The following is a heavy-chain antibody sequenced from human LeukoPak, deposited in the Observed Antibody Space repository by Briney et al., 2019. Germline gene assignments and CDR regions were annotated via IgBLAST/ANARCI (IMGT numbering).Heavy chain of an antibody. J-gene: IGHJ4*02. Sequence: SVKASCKAFGGTFSSYAISWVRKAPGQGLEWMGRIIPIFGIANYAQKFQGRVTITADKSTSTAYMELSSLRSEDTAVYYCARAPMYYYDSSGYTFDYWGQGTLVTVSS. CDR1: GGTFSSYA. CDR2: IIPIFGIA. CDR3: ARAPMYYYDSSGYTFDY. V-gene: IGHV1-69*04. D-gene: IGHD3-22*01.